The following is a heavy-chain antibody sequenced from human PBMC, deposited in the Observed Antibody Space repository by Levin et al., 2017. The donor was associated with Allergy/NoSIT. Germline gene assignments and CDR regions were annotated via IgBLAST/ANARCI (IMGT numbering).Heavy chain of an antibody. CDR2: IYSGGST. Sequence: GESLKISCAASGFTVSSNYMSWVRQAPGKGLEWVSVIYSGGSTYYADSVKGRFTISRDNSKNTLYLQMNSLRAEDTAVYYCARERARIAAGDAFDIWGQGTMVTVSS. V-gene: IGHV3-53*01. CDR1: GFTVSSNY. J-gene: IGHJ3*02. CDR3: ARERARIAAGDAFDI. D-gene: IGHD6-6*01.